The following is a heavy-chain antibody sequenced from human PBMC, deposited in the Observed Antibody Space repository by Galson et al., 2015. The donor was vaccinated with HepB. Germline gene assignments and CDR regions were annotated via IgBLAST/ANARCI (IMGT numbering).Heavy chain of an antibody. J-gene: IGHJ4*02. CDR2: ISYDGNKK. D-gene: IGHD3-10*01. V-gene: IGHV3-30*01. CDR1: GFTFSDYA. CDR3: ARDLRSRGLWFGELWH. Sequence: SLRLSCAASGFTFSDYAMHWVRQAPGKGLEWVAVISYDGNKKYYVDSVKGRFTISRDNPKNTMYLQMNSLRAEDTAVFYCARDLRSRGLWFGELWHWGQGTLVTVSS.